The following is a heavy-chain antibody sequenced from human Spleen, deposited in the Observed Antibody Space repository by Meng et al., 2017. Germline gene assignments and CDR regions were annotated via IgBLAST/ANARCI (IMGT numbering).Heavy chain of an antibody. J-gene: IGHJ3*02. D-gene: IGHD3-9*01. CDR1: GFIFNSYS. V-gene: IGHV3-21*01. Sequence: GESLKISCAASGFIFNSYSMNWVRQAPGKGLEWVSSISVTSNYIAYADSVKGRFTISRDNANNSLYLQINSLRAEDTAVYFWARVGILTTIDAFDIWGQGTMVTVSS. CDR2: ISVTSNYI. CDR3: ARVGILTTIDAFDI.